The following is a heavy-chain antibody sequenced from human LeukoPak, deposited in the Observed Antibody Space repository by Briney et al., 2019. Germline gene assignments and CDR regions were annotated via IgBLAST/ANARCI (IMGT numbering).Heavy chain of an antibody. CDR1: GGSFSGYY. V-gene: IGHV4-34*01. CDR2: INHSGST. CDR3: ARASQYDFWSGLYGPSPYYFDY. Sequence: PSETLSLTCAVYGGSFSGYYWSWIRQPPGKGLEWIGEINHSGSTNYDPSLKSRVTISVDTSKNQFSLKLSSVTAADTAVYYCARASQYDFWSGLYGPSPYYFDYWGQGTLVTVSS. D-gene: IGHD3-3*01. J-gene: IGHJ4*02.